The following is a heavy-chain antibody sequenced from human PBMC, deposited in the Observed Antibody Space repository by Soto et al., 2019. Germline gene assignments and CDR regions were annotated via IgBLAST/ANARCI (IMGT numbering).Heavy chain of an antibody. J-gene: IGHJ2*01. D-gene: IGHD2-2*01. CDR2: IYYSGST. V-gene: IGHV4-39*01. CDR1: GDSISSSGYY. CDR3: ARGFCDSTSCYATGYFDL. Sequence: QLQLQESGPGLVKPSETLSLTCTVSGDSISSSGYYWGWIRQPPGKGLEFIGSIYYSGSTYYNPSLKNRVTIYVDTPKSQFSLKLSSVPASDTAVYYCARGFCDSTSCYATGYFDLWGRGTLVTVSS.